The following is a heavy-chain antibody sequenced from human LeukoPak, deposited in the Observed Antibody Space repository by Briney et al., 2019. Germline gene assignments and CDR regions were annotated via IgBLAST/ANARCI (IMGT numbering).Heavy chain of an antibody. V-gene: IGHV5-51*01. Sequence: GESLKISCKSSGYTFTNYWIGWVRQMPGKGLDWTGLTYPGDSDTRYSPSFQGHVTISADKSISTAYLQWNILKASDTAIYYCARGNNENYYDWFDPWGQGTLVTVSS. J-gene: IGHJ5*02. CDR2: TYPGDSDT. D-gene: IGHD1-26*01. CDR1: GYTFTNYW. CDR3: ARGNNENYYDWFDP.